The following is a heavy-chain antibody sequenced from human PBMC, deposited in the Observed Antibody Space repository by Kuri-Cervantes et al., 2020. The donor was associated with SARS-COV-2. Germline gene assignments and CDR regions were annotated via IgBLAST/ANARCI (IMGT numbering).Heavy chain of an antibody. J-gene: IGHJ4*02. CDR2: ISSSSSTI. D-gene: IGHD5-18*01. CDR1: GFTFSSYS. Sequence: GESLKISCAASGFTFSSYSMNWVRQAPGKGLEWVSYISSSSSTIYHADSVKGRFTISRDNAKNSLYLQMNSLRDEDTAVYYCARDSRGYSYGYGHLFDYWGQGTLVTVSS. V-gene: IGHV3-48*02. CDR3: ARDSRGYSYGYGHLFDY.